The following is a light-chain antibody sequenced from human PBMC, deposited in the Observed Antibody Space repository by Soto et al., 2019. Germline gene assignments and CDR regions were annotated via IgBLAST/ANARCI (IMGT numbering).Light chain of an antibody. CDR3: QSYGNSMSGNYV. CDR2: GRN. V-gene: IGLV1-40*01. CDR1: SSNIGAGYD. Sequence: QSVLTQPPSVSVAPGQRVTISCTGSSSNIGAGYDAHWYKQLPGTAPQLLVYGRNNRPSGVPDRFSSSKSGASASLAITGLQVEDEADYYCQSYGNSMSGNYVLGTGTKVTVL. J-gene: IGLJ1*01.